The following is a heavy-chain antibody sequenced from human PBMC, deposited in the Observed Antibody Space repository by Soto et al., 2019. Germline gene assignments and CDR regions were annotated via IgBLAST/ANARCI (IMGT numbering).Heavy chain of an antibody. J-gene: IGHJ5*02. Sequence: QVQLVQSGAEVKKPGASVKVSCKDSGYTFTSYAMHWVRQAPGQRLEWMGWINAGTGNTKYSQKFQGRVTITRDTTARSAYMELSSSRSDETAIYFCAKGDGSPIGWFDPWGHETLVNVSS. V-gene: IGHV1-3*01. CDR1: GYTFTSYA. CDR3: AKGDGSPIGWFDP. D-gene: IGHD1-26*01. CDR2: INAGTGNT.